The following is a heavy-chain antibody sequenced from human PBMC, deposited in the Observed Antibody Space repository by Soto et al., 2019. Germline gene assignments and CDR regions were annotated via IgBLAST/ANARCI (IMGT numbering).Heavy chain of an antibody. CDR3: AREDILGARSFDY. D-gene: IGHD5-12*01. Sequence: EVQLVESGGALVQPGGSLRLSCAASGFTFNSYSMNWVRQAPGKGLEWLSYISSKSKTIFYADSVKGRFTISRDNAKDSLYLQMSSLRAEDTAVYYCAREDILGARSFDYWGQGTLVPVSS. CDR2: ISSKSKTI. J-gene: IGHJ4*02. CDR1: GFTFNSYS. V-gene: IGHV3-48*01.